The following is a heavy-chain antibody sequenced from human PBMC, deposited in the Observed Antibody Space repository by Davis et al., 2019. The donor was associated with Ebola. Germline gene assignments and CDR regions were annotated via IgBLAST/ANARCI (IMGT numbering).Heavy chain of an antibody. V-gene: IGHV4-59*11. CDR3: ARSHPHREWFDP. Sequence: PSETLSLTCTVSGGSISSHYWSWIRQPPGKGLEWIGYIYYSGSTNYNPSLKSRVTISVDTSKNQFSLKLSSVTAADTAVYYCARSHPHREWFDPWGQGTLVTVSS. D-gene: IGHD1-14*01. CDR2: IYYSGST. CDR1: GGSISSHY. J-gene: IGHJ5*02.